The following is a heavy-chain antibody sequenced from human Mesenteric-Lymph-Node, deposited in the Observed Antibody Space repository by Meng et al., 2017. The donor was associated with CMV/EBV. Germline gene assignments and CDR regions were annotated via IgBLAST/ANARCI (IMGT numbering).Heavy chain of an antibody. CDR1: GGSISSYY. J-gene: IGHJ6*02. CDR3: ARVGGQWLEDYYYYYGMDV. D-gene: IGHD6-19*01. Sequence: SETLSLTCTVSGGSISSYYWSWIRQPPGKGLEWIGYIYYSGSTNYNPSLKSRVTISVDTSKNQFSLKLSSVTAADTAVYYCARVGGQWLEDYYYYYGMDVWGQGTTVTVSS. V-gene: IGHV4-59*01. CDR2: IYYSGST.